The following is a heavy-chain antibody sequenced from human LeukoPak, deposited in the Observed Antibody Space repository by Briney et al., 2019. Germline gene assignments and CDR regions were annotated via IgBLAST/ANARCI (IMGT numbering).Heavy chain of an antibody. CDR2: ISAYNGST. CDR1: GYTFTSYG. D-gene: IGHD2-2*02. CDR3: ARGFPSPLVVPAAIIGVRWVWFDP. J-gene: IGHJ5*02. V-gene: IGHV1-18*03. Sequence: ASVTVSCKASGYTFTSYGISWVRQAPGKGVEWMGWISAYNGSTNYAQKLQGRVTMTTDTSTSTAYMELRSLISDDMAVYYCARGFPSPLVVPAAIIGVRWVWFDPWGQGTLVTVSS.